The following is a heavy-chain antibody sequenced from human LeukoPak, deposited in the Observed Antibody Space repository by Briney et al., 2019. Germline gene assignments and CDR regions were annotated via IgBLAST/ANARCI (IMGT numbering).Heavy chain of an antibody. J-gene: IGHJ4*02. D-gene: IGHD2-15*01. Sequence: ASEKVSCKASGYTFTGYYMHWVRQAPGQGLEWMGRINPNSGGTNYAQKFQGRVTMTRDTSISTAYMELSRLRSDDAAVYYCARTTSIVVGSSGFDYWGQGTLVTVSS. V-gene: IGHV1-2*06. CDR1: GYTFTGYY. CDR2: INPNSGGT. CDR3: ARTTSIVVGSSGFDY.